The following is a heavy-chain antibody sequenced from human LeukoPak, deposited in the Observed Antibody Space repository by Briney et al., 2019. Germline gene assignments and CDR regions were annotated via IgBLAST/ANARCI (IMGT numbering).Heavy chain of an antibody. CDR2: ITGSGDKT. CDR3: AKDRVTTVTTFFSQFDF. CDR1: GFTFSSYA. D-gene: IGHD4-11*01. V-gene: IGHV3-23*01. J-gene: IGHJ4*02. Sequence: GGSLSLSCAASGFTFSSYAMHWVRQVPGKGLEWVSGITGSGDKTYYTDSLKGRFTISRDNSKNTLFLQISSLRADDTAVYYCAKDRVTTVTTFFSQFDFWGQGTLVTVSS.